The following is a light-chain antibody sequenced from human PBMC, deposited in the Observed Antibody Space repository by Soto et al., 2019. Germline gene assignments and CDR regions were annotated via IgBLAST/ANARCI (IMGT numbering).Light chain of an antibody. CDR3: CSYTRRSTLV. CDR1: SSDVGGYQY. Sequence: QSVLTQPASVSGSPGQSITISCTGTSSDVGGYQYVSWYQQYPGKAPKLVIYEVSNRPSGVSIRFSGSKSGDTASLTISGLQAEDEADYYCCSYTRRSTLVFGGGTKLTVL. V-gene: IGLV2-14*01. J-gene: IGLJ2*01. CDR2: EVS.